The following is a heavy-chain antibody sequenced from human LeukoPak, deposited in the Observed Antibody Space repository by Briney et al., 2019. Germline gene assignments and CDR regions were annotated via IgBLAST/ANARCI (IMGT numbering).Heavy chain of an antibody. Sequence: PGRSLRLSCAASGFTFSSYGMHWVRQAPGKGLEWVAVIWYDGSNKYYADSVKGRFTISRDNSKNTLYLQMSSLRAEDTAVYYCARETVGATSDYGMDVWGQGTTVTVSS. V-gene: IGHV3-33*01. CDR2: IWYDGSNK. CDR1: GFTFSSYG. D-gene: IGHD1-26*01. J-gene: IGHJ6*02. CDR3: ARETVGATSDYGMDV.